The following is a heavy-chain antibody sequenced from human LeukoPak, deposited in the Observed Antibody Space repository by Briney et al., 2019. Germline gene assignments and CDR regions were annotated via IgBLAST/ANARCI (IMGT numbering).Heavy chain of an antibody. V-gene: IGHV4-34*01. CDR2: IKHSGST. J-gene: IGHJ4*02. D-gene: IGHD6-13*01. CDR1: GGSFSGYY. CDR3: ARGVGAAAGLPPFDY. Sequence: SETLSLTCAVYGGSFSGYYWRWIRQPPGKGLEWIGEIKHSGSTNYNPSLKSRVTISVDTSKRQFSLKLSSVTAADTAVYYCARGVGAAAGLPPFDYWGQGTLVTVSS.